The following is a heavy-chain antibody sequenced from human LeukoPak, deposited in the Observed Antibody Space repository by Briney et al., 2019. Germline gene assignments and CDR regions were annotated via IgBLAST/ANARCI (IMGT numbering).Heavy chain of an antibody. J-gene: IGHJ6*02. D-gene: IGHD2-15*01. Sequence: VASVTVSCKASGGTFSSYAISWVRQAPGQGLEWMERIIPILGIANYAQKFQGRVTITADKSTSTAYMELSSLRSEDTAVYYCASRPRYCSGGSCLGDYYYYYGMDVWGQGTTVTVSS. CDR2: IIPILGIA. V-gene: IGHV1-69*04. CDR1: GGTFSSYA. CDR3: ASRPRYCSGGSCLGDYYYYYGMDV.